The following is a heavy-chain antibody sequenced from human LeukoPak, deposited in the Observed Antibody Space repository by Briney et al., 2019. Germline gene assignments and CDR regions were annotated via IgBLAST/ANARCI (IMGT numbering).Heavy chain of an antibody. CDR1: GYTVTGHY. CDR2: INPNSGGT. J-gene: IGHJ4*02. CDR3: AKDAYSGFTSSYNMDS. V-gene: IGHV1-2*02. D-gene: IGHD5-18*01. Sequence: GAAVKVSCKASGYTVTGHYLHWVRQAPGQGLEWMGWINPNSGGTNYAQKFQGRVTMTRDTSINTAYMELNSLTSDDTAMSYCAKDAYSGFTSSYNMDSWGQGTLVTVSS.